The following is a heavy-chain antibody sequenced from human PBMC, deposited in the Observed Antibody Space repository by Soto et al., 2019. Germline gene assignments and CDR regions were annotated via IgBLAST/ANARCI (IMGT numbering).Heavy chain of an antibody. CDR2: IFDSGST. CDR1: GGSISSYY. D-gene: IGHD3-10*01. V-gene: IGHV4-59*12. CDR3: ARGPQYYYGSGSSRGMDV. J-gene: IGHJ6*02. Sequence: PSETMSPTSTVSGGSISSYYWSWSRQPPGKGLEWIGYIFDSGSTNSNPCLKSRVTISVDTSKNQFSLKLSSVTAADTAVYYCARGPQYYYGSGSSRGMDVWGQGTTVTVSS.